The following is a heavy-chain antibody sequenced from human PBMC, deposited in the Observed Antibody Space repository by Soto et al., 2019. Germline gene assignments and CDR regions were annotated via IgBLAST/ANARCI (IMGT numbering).Heavy chain of an antibody. CDR3: ATARYSSGAAAFDI. CDR2: IIPIFGTA. Sequence: GASVKVSCKASGGTFSSYAISWVRQAPGQGLEWMGGIIPIFGTANYAQKFQGRVTITADTSASTAYMELSSLRSEDTAVYYCATARYSSGAAAFDIWGQGTMVTVSS. D-gene: IGHD6-19*01. J-gene: IGHJ3*02. V-gene: IGHV1-69*06. CDR1: GGTFSSYA.